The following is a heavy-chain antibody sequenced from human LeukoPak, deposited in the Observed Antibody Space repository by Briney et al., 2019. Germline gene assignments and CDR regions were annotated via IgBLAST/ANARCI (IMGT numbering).Heavy chain of an antibody. CDR2: IYPGDSDT. J-gene: IGHJ4*02. D-gene: IGHD2-15*01. Sequence: GESLKISCKGSGYSFTSYWIGWVRQMPGKGLEWMGIIYPGDSDTRYSPSFQGQVTISADKSISTAYLQLSSLKASDTAMYYCARYCSGGSCLFFDFDYWGQGTLVTVSS. CDR1: GYSFTSYW. V-gene: IGHV5-51*01. CDR3: ARYCSGGSCLFFDFDY.